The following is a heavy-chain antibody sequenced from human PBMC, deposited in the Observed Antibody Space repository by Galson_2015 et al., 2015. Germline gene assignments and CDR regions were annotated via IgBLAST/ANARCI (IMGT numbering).Heavy chain of an antibody. J-gene: IGHJ4*02. CDR2: IYPGDSDT. CDR1: GYNFINYW. V-gene: IGHV5-51*01. Sequence: QSGAEVKKPGESLKISCKGSGYNFINYWIGWVRQMPGKGLEWMGIIYPGDSDTRYTPSFQGQVIISAGKSITTAFLQWSSLKASDTAMYYCVRLDYDSSNYYGGFDYWGQGTLVTVSS. D-gene: IGHD3-22*01. CDR3: VRLDYDSSNYYGGFDY.